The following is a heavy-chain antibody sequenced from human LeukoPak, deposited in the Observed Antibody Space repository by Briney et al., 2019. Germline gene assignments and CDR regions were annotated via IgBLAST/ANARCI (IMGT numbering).Heavy chain of an antibody. Sequence: GGSLRLSCAASGFTVSSNYMSWVRQAPGKGLEWVSVIYSGGSTYYADSVKGRFTISRHNSKNTLYHQMNSLRAEDTAVYYCARRYYYGSGSLYYFDYWGQGTLVAVSS. J-gene: IGHJ4*02. CDR3: ARRYYYGSGSLYYFDY. D-gene: IGHD3-10*01. V-gene: IGHV3-53*04. CDR2: IYSGGST. CDR1: GFTVSSNY.